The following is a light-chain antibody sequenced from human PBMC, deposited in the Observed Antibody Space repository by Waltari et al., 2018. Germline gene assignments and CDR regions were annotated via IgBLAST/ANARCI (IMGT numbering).Light chain of an antibody. CDR1: QIVSRS. Sequence: IVLTQSPGTLSLSPGERATLSCRASQIVSRSLAWYQQKPGQAPKLLIYGASTRAPGIPDRFTGSGSGTDFSLTISSLEPEDFAIYFCQHYVRLPATFGQGTKVEIK. J-gene: IGKJ1*01. V-gene: IGKV3-20*01. CDR2: GAS. CDR3: QHYVRLPAT.